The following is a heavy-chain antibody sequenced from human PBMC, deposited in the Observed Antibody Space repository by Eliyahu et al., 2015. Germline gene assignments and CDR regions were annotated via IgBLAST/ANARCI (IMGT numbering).Heavy chain of an antibody. J-gene: IGHJ3*02. Sequence: QLQLQESGPGLMKPSETLSLTCTVSGDSINSGAYYWGWIRQPPGKGLEWIGSVFYTGNTYYXPSLKSRVTISVDTSKNQFSLKLTFVTAADTALYYCARPYAGSYDFAFDIWGQGTMVTVSS. CDR3: ARPYAGSYDFAFDI. CDR2: VFYTGNT. V-gene: IGHV4-39*01. CDR1: GDSINSGAYY. D-gene: IGHD1-26*01.